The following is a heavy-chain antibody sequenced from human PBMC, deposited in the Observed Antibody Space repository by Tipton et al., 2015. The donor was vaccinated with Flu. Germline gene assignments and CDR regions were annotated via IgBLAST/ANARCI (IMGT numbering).Heavy chain of an antibody. J-gene: IGHJ3*02. V-gene: IGHV4-39*07. CDR2: IYYSGST. CDR3: ARVIRYFATPRPMKWDAFDI. D-gene: IGHD3-9*01. CDR1: GGSISSSSYY. Sequence: LRLSCTVSGGSISSSSYYWGWIRQPPGKGLEWIGSIYYSGSTYYNPSLKSRVTISVDTSKNQFSLKLSSVTAADTAVYYCARVIRYFATPRPMKWDAFDIWGQGTMVTVSS.